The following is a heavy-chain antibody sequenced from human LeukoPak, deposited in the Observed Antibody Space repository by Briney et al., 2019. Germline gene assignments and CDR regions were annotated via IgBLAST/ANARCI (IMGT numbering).Heavy chain of an antibody. Sequence: GASVKVSCKVSGYTLTELSMHWVRQAPGKGLEWVGGFDPEDGETIYAQKFQGRVTMTEDTSTDTAYMELSSLRSEDTAVYYCATAYSGMWGATSGYYMDVWGKGTTVTVSS. J-gene: IGHJ6*03. CDR3: ATAYSGMWGATSGYYMDV. CDR1: GYTLTELS. V-gene: IGHV1-24*01. D-gene: IGHD1-26*01. CDR2: FDPEDGET.